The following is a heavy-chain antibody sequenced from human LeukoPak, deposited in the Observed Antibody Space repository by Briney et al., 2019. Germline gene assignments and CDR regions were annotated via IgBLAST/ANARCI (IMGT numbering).Heavy chain of an antibody. J-gene: IGHJ4*02. V-gene: IGHV4-34*01. CDR1: GGSFSGYY. CDR2: INHSGST. D-gene: IGHD4-17*01. CDR3: ARVRGTVTTSDY. Sequence: ASETLSLTCAVYGGSFSGYYWSWIRQPPGKGLEWIGEINHSGSTNYNPSLKSRVTISVDTSKNQFSLKLSSVTAADTAVYYCARVRGTVTTSDYWGQGTLVTVSS.